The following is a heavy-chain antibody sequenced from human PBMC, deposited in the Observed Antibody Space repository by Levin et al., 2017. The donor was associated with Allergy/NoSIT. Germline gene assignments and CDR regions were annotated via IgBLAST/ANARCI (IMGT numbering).Heavy chain of an antibody. D-gene: IGHD2-15*01. CDR1: GFTFNKFA. Sequence: AGGSLRLSCAASGFTFNKFAMTWVRQAPGKGLEWVSSITGSGGDRYYTDSVKGRFIISRDNSKDTLYLQTHMLRAEDTAVYYCAKEGCSGGACYGPVEYWGQGTLVTVSS. CDR3: AKEGCSGGACYGPVEY. V-gene: IGHV3-23*01. J-gene: IGHJ4*02. CDR2: ITGSGGDR.